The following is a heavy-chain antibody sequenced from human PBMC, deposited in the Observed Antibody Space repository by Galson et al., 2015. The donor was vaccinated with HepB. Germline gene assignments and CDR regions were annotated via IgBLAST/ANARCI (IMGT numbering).Heavy chain of an antibody. J-gene: IGHJ6*02. Sequence: SVQVSCKASGYTFTAYYIQWVRQAPGQGLEWMGWINPNSGATTFSQKFQGSVTMTRHTSTFTAYMELSSLRSADTAVYYCARYDFWFGMDVWGQGTPVTVSS. CDR1: GYTFTAYY. D-gene: IGHD3/OR15-3a*01. CDR2: INPNSGAT. V-gene: IGHV1-2*02. CDR3: ARYDFWFGMDV.